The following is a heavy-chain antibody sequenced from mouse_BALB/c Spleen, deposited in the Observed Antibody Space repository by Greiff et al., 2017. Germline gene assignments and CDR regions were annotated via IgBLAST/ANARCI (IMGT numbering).Heavy chain of an antibody. Sequence: EVQLVESGGGLVKPGGSLKLSCAASGFTFSSFGMHWVRQAPEKGLEWVAYISSGSSTIYYADTVKGRFTISRDNPKNTLFLQMTSLRSEDTAMYYCASGTGPNFDYWGQGTTLTVSS. J-gene: IGHJ2*01. V-gene: IGHV5-17*02. CDR1: GFTFSSFG. D-gene: IGHD3-3*01. CDR2: ISSGSSTI. CDR3: ASGTGPNFDY.